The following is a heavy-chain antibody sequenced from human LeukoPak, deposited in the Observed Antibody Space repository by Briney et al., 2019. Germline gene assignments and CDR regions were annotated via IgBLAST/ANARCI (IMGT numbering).Heavy chain of an antibody. CDR2: ISGSGGST. D-gene: IGHD6-19*01. CDR3: IPVAGTGFDY. Sequence: GGSLRLSCAASGFAFSRYAMTWVRQAPGKGLEWVSAISGSGGSTYYADSVKGRFTISRDNSKNTLFLQMNSLRAEDTAVYYGIPVAGTGFDYWGLGTLVTVSS. V-gene: IGHV3-23*01. CDR1: GFAFSRYA. J-gene: IGHJ4*02.